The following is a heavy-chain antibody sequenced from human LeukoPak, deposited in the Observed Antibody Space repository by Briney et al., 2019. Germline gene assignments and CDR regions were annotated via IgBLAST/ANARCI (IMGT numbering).Heavy chain of an antibody. CDR2: INHSGST. Sequence: SETLSLTCTVSGGSISSYYWSWIRQPPGKGLEWIGEINHSGSTYYNPSLKSRVTISVDTSKNQFSLKLSSVTAADTAVYYCARRGYCSGGSCYYYWGQGTLVTVSS. D-gene: IGHD2-15*01. CDR3: ARRGYCSGGSCYYY. V-gene: IGHV4-34*01. J-gene: IGHJ4*02. CDR1: GGSISSYY.